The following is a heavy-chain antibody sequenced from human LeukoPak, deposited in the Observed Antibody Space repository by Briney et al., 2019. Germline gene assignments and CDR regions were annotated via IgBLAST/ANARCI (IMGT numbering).Heavy chain of an antibody. V-gene: IGHV3-48*03. CDR3: ARDGGPAVVPTQYAFDL. J-gene: IGHJ3*01. Sequence: GGSLRLSCAASRFSFSNYEMNWVRQAPGKGLEWISYISDNGRKTYYADSVKGRFTMSRDNAKNSLYLQMNSLRAEDMAVYYCARDGGPAVVPTQYAFDLWGQGTMVTVSS. CDR2: ISDNGRKT. CDR1: RFSFSNYE. D-gene: IGHD2-2*02.